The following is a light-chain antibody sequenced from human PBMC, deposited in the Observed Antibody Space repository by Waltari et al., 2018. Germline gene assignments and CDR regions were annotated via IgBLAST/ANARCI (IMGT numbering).Light chain of an antibody. CDR1: SSNIGAGYD. CDR3: QSYDDSLRASV. CDR2: GND. J-gene: IGLJ2*01. V-gene: IGLV1-40*01. Sequence: QSVLTQAPSVFGAPGQRVTISCSGGSSNIGAGYDVHWYQQLPGTAPKLLLYGNDNRPSGVPDRVAASKSGTSASLAITGLQADDEAIYCCQSYDDSLRASVFGGGARLTVL.